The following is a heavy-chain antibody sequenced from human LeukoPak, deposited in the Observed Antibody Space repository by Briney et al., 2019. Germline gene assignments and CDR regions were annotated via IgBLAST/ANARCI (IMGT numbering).Heavy chain of an antibody. J-gene: IGHJ1*01. Sequence: GGSLRLSCAASGFTFSSYWMNWARQAPGKGLEWVAHINPDGRDTYYVDSVKGRFTISRDNAQNSMYLQMNSLRVEDTAVYYCTSWGDTTAEYFQRWGQGTLVTVSS. CDR3: TSWGDTTAEYFQR. V-gene: IGHV3-7*01. CDR1: GFTFSSYW. D-gene: IGHD2-21*02. CDR2: INPDGRDT.